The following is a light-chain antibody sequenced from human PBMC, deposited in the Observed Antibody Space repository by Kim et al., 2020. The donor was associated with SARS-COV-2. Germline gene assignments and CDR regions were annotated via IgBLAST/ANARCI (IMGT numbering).Light chain of an antibody. V-gene: IGKV1-27*01. Sequence: DIQMTQSPSSLSASVGDRVTITCRASRVINNYLAWYQQKPGKAPTVLIYGASTLHSGVPSRFSGSGSGTDFTLTISSLQPEDVGTYYCQKYDSAPWTFGHGTKVDIK. CDR1: RVINNY. CDR2: GAS. J-gene: IGKJ1*01. CDR3: QKYDSAPWT.